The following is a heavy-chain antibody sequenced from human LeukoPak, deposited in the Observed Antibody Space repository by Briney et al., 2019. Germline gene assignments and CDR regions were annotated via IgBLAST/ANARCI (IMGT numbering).Heavy chain of an antibody. CDR2: INTYNVNT. CDR3: ARDSRRGYSYGYDY. Sequence: ASMKVSCKTSGYTFTSYGVSWVRQAPGQGLEWMGWINTYNVNTNYAQKFQGRVTLTTDASTSTVYMELRSLRSDDTAVYYCARDSRRGYSYGYDYWGQGTLVTVSS. D-gene: IGHD5-18*01. CDR1: GYTFTSYG. J-gene: IGHJ4*02. V-gene: IGHV1-18*01.